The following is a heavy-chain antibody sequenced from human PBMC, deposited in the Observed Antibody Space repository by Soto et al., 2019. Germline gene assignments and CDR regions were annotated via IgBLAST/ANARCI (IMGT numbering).Heavy chain of an antibody. CDR3: ARDPKRRDGYNFDS. CDR2: ISNGDETT. V-gene: IGHV3-11*01. J-gene: IGHJ4*02. CDR1: GFIFTDYS. Sequence: QVQLVESGGGLVEPGGSLRLSCSASGFIFTDYSMTWIRQAPGKGLEWVSYISNGDETTQYADSVKGRFSVSKDNAKKVLLLQMNSLRVDDTAVYYCARDPKRRDGYNFDSWGRGALVTVSS. D-gene: IGHD5-12*01.